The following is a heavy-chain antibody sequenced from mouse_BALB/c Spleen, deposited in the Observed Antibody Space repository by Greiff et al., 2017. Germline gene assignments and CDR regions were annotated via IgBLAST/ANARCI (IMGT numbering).Heavy chain of an antibody. D-gene: IGHD1-1*01. CDR2: ISDGGSYT. J-gene: IGHJ2*01. V-gene: IGHV5-4*02. CDR1: GFTFSDYY. Sequence: EVHLVESGGGLVKPGGSLKLSCAASGFTFSDYYMYWVRQTPEKRLEWVATISDGGSYTYYPDSVKGRFTISRDNAKNNLYLQMSSLKSEDTAMYYCARDRYYGSSYGYFDYWGQGTTLTVSS. CDR3: ARDRYYGSSYGYFDY.